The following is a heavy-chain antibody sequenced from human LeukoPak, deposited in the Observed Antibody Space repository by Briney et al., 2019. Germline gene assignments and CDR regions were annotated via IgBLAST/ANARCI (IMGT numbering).Heavy chain of an antibody. CDR2: IRYDGGNT. J-gene: IGHJ4*02. CDR3: ARRVLYSSSWYLDY. CDR1: GFIFSNYA. V-gene: IGHV3-30*02. D-gene: IGHD6-13*01. Sequence: PGGSLRLSCAASGFIFSNYAMQWVRQAPGMGLEWVAFIRYDGGNTYYADSVKGRFTISRDNAKNSLYLQMNSLRAEDTAVYYCARRVLYSSSWYLDYWGQGTLVTVSS.